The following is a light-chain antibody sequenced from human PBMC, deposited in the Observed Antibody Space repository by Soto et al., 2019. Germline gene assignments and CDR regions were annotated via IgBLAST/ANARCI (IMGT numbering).Light chain of an antibody. Sequence: DIVMTQSPLSLPVTPGEPASIPCRSSQSRLHSNGYNYLDWYLQKPGQSPQLLIYLGSNRASGVPDRFSGSGSGTDFTLKISRVEAEDVGVYYCMQPLQSWTFGQGTKVDIK. J-gene: IGKJ1*01. CDR3: MQPLQSWT. CDR1: QSRLHSNGYNY. CDR2: LGS. V-gene: IGKV2-28*01.